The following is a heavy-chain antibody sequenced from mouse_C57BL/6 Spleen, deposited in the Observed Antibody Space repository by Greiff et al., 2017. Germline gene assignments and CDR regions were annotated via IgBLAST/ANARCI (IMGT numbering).Heavy chain of an antibody. CDR1: GYAFSSYW. Sequence: VQLQQSGAELVKPGASVKISCKASGYAFSSYWMNWVKQRPGKGLEWIGQIYPGDGDTNYNGKFKGKATLTADKSSSTAYMQLSSLTSEDSAVYFCARGDYDYDKDYFDYWGQGTTLTVSS. J-gene: IGHJ2*01. CDR2: IYPGDGDT. V-gene: IGHV1-80*01. CDR3: ARGDYDYDKDYFDY. D-gene: IGHD2-4*01.